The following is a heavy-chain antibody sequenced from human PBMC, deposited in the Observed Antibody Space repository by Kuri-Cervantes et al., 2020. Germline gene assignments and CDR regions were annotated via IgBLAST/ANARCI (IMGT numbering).Heavy chain of an antibody. Sequence: ASVKVSCKASGYTFTGYYMHWVRQAPGQGLEWMGWINPNSGGTNYAQKFQGRVTMTRDTSISTAYMELSSLRSEDTAVYYCARDHYDSSGCFDLWGRGTLVTVSS. J-gene: IGHJ2*01. CDR2: INPNSGGT. CDR1: GYTFTGYY. D-gene: IGHD3-22*01. CDR3: ARDHYDSSGCFDL. V-gene: IGHV1-2*02.